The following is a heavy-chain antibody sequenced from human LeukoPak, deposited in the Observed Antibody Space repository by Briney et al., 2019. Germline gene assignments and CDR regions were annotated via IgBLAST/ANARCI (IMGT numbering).Heavy chain of an antibody. CDR2: IYYRVTS. D-gene: IGHD6-13*01. V-gene: IGHV4-61*05. Sequence: SETLSLTCTVSGGSINSSSYYWGWIRQPPGKGLEWIGYIYYRVTSDYNPSLKSRVTISVDTSKNQFSLKLTSVTAADTAVYYCARGYSSSWYFNWFDPWGQGTLVTVSS. CDR3: ARGYSSSWYFNWFDP. J-gene: IGHJ5*02. CDR1: GGSINSSSYY.